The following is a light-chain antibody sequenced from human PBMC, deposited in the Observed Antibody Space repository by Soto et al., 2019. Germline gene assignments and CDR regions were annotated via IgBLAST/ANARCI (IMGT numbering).Light chain of an antibody. CDR2: EVS. CDR1: VEVFNY. J-gene: IGLJ1*01. V-gene: IGLV2-14*01. CDR3: TSYPSSSTLV. Sequence: QSALTQPASVSASPGQSITLSCSDVEVFNYVSWYQHHPGRAPKLIIYEVSRRPSGVSPRFSGSKSGNTASLTISGLQAEDEAEYYCTSYPSSSTLVFGTGTKVPV.